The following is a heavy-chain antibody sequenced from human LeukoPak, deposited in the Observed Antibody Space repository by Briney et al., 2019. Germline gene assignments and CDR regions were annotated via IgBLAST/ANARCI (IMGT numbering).Heavy chain of an antibody. D-gene: IGHD3-22*01. CDR1: GFTFSSYS. J-gene: IGHJ4*02. Sequence: GGSLRLSCAASGFTFSSYSMNWVRQAPGKGVEWVSSISGGSGFLFYSDSLNARFTFSTDTARNSLYLPMNSLRAEDTAVYYCPKDRGNYYDSSGYSGYFDYWGQGTLVTVSS. CDR2: ISGGSGFL. CDR3: PKDRGNYYDSSGYSGYFDY. V-gene: IGHV3-21*01.